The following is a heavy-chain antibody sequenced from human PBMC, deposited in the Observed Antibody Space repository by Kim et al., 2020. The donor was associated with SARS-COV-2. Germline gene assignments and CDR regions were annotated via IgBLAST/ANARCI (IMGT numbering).Heavy chain of an antibody. J-gene: IGHJ3*02. V-gene: IGHV3-23*01. CDR2: IGARGRST. CDR3: AKDVQQWVVLDAFDI. CDR1: GFTFRSYG. D-gene: IGHD6-19*01. Sequence: GGSLRLSCAASGFTFRSYGMNWVRQAPGKGLEWVSTIGARGRSTYYADSVKGRFTISRDNSKNTLYLQMNSLRAEDTAVYYCAKDVQQWVVLDAFDIWGQGTMVTVSS.